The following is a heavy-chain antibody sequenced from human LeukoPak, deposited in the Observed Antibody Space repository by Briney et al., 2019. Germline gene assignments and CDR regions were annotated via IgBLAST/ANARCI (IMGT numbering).Heavy chain of an antibody. CDR2: IYYSGST. V-gene: IGHV4-59*08. Sequence: SETLSLTCTVSGGYISSDYWSWIRQPPGKGLEWIGYIYYSGSTNYNPSLKSRVTISVDTSKNQFSLKLSSVTAADTAVYYCARGLEFDYWGQGTLVTVSS. J-gene: IGHJ4*02. D-gene: IGHD6-6*01. CDR1: GGYISSDY. CDR3: ARGLEFDY.